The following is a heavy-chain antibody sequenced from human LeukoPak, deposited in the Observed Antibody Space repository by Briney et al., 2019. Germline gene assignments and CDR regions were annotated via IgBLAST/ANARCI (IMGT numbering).Heavy chain of an antibody. J-gene: IGHJ4*02. CDR3: ARGPYDILTGYYRLY. Sequence: PGGSLRLSCAASGFTFSSYAMSWVRQAPGKGLEWVSVIYSGGSTYYADSVKGRFTISRDNSKNTLYLQMNSLRAEDTAVYYCARGPYDILTGYYRLYWGQGTLVTVSS. CDR2: IYSGGST. V-gene: IGHV3-66*01. D-gene: IGHD3-9*01. CDR1: GFTFSSYA.